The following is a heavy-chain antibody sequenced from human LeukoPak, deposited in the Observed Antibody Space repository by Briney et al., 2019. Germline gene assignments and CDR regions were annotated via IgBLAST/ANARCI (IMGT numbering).Heavy chain of an antibody. D-gene: IGHD3-16*01. J-gene: IGHJ4*02. Sequence: PGGSLRLSCAASGFTFSSYAMSWVRQAPGKGVEWGSAISGSGGSTYYADSVKGRFTISRDNSKHTLYLQMNSLRAEDTAVYYCAKRPTLGASSGSYDYWGQGTLVTVSS. CDR2: ISGSGGST. V-gene: IGHV3-23*01. CDR3: AKRPTLGASSGSYDY. CDR1: GFTFSSYA.